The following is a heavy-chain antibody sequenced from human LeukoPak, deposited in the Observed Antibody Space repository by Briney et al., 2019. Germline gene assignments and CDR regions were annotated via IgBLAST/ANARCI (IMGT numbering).Heavy chain of an antibody. Sequence: GGSLRLSCAASAFTISGYWTNWVRQAPGKGLEWVASMTEDGNNEFYVDSVKGRFTISGDNAKNSLYLQMNSLRADDTAVYYCTRGLHDYWGQGTLVTVS. D-gene: IGHD2-15*01. V-gene: IGHV3-7*01. CDR1: AFTISGYW. CDR3: TRGLHDY. CDR2: MTEDGNNE. J-gene: IGHJ4*02.